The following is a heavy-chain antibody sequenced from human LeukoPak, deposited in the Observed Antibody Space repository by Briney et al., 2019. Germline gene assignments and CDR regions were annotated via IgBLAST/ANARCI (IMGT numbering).Heavy chain of an antibody. Sequence: TSETLSLTCTVSGYSISSGYYWGWIRQPPGKGLEWIGSIYHSGSTYYNPSLKSRVTISVDTSKNQFSLKLSSVTAADTAVYYCAREGGGYSGYDFGPPGYWGQGTLVTVSS. J-gene: IGHJ4*02. D-gene: IGHD5-12*01. CDR3: AREGGGYSGYDFGPPGY. CDR2: IYHSGST. V-gene: IGHV4-38-2*02. CDR1: GYSISSGYY.